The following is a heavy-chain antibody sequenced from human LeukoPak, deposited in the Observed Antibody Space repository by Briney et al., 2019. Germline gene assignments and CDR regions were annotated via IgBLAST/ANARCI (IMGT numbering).Heavy chain of an antibody. CDR2: IYYSGST. D-gene: IGHD5-12*01. V-gene: IGHV4-39*07. Sequence: PSETLSLTCTVSGGSISSSSYYWGWIRQPPGKGLEWIASIYYSGSTYYNPSLKSRVTISVDTSKNHLSLILSSVTAADTAVYYCAPGGYIGYGHAFDIWGQGTMVTVSS. J-gene: IGHJ3*02. CDR1: GGSISSSSYY. CDR3: APGGYIGYGHAFDI.